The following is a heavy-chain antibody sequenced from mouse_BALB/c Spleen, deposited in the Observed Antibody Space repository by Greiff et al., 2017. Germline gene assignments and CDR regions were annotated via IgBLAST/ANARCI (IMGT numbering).Heavy chain of an antibody. Sequence: DVKLPESGPGLVKPSQSLSLTCSVTGYSITSGYYRNLIRQFPGNLLERRGYISYDGSTNYNPSLKNRNSITRDTSMNQFFLKLNSVTTEDTATYYCARGYGNYDLYAMDYWGQGTSVTVSS. D-gene: IGHD2-10*02. V-gene: IGHV3-6*02. CDR2: ISYDGST. CDR3: ARGYGNYDLYAMDY. J-gene: IGHJ4*01. CDR1: GYSITSGYY.